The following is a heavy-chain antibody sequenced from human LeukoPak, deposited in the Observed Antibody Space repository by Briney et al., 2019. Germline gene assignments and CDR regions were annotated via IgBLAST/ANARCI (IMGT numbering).Heavy chain of an antibody. V-gene: IGHV6-1*01. J-gene: IGHJ5*02. CDR1: GDSVSSNSAA. CDR3: ARELVQAYDFWSGPTRWFDP. Sequence: PSQTLSLTCAISGDSVSSNSAAWNWIRQSPSRGLEWLGRTYYRSKWYNDYAVSVKSRITINPDTSKNQFSLQLNSVTPEDTAVYYCARELVQAYDFWSGPTRWFDPWGQGTLVTVS. D-gene: IGHD3-3*01. CDR2: TYYRSKWYN.